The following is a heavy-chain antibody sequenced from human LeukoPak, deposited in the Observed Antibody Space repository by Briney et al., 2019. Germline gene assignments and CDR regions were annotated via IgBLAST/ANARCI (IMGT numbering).Heavy chain of an antibody. CDR1: GGTFSSYA. D-gene: IGHD1-1*01. J-gene: IGHJ5*02. V-gene: IGHV1-69*01. CDR2: IIPIFGTA. Sequence: ASVKVSCKASGGTFSSYAISWVRQAPGQGLEWMGGIIPIFGTANYAQKFQGRVTITADESTSTAYMELSSLRSEDTAVYYCAREGPDTSGQLHNWNPNWFDPWGQGTLVTVSS. CDR3: AREGPDTSGQLHNWNPNWFDP.